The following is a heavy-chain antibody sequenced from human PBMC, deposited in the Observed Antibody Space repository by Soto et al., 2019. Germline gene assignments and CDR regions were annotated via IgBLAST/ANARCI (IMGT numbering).Heavy chain of an antibody. CDR1: GYTFTSYA. CDR2: INAGNGNT. D-gene: IGHD1-1*01. V-gene: IGHV1-3*01. J-gene: IGHJ3*02. Sequence: ASVKVSCKASGYTFTSYAMHLVRQAPGQRLEWMGWINAGNGNTKYSQKFQGRVTITRDTSASTAYMELSSLRSEDTAVYYCASLPRGYGNDAFDIWGQGTMVTVSS. CDR3: ASLPRGYGNDAFDI.